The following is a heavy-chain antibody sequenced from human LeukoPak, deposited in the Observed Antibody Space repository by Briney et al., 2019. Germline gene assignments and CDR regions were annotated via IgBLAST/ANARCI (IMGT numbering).Heavy chain of an antibody. J-gene: IGHJ4*02. CDR2: INSSSGGT. V-gene: IGHV1-2*02. D-gene: IGHD2-15*01. CDR3: ARAGYCSDGKCYIFDY. CDR1: GYTFTAYS. Sequence: ASVKVSCKASGYTFTAYSMHWVRQAPGQGLEWMGWINSSSGGTDCAQRFQGRVTMTRDTSITTLYMEMSSLTPDDTAVYYCARAGYCSDGKCYIFDYWGQGTLVTVSS.